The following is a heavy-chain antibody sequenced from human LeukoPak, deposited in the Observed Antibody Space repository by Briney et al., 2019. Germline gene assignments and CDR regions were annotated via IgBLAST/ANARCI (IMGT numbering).Heavy chain of an antibody. D-gene: IGHD3-10*01. Sequence: ASVKVSCKASGYTFTGYYMHWVRQAPGQGLEWMGWINPNSGGTNYAQKFQGGVTMTRDTSISTAYMELSRLRSDDTAVYYCAMSILAGSSALDYWGQGTLVTVSS. CDR2: INPNSGGT. CDR1: GYTFTGYY. V-gene: IGHV1-2*02. CDR3: AMSILAGSSALDY. J-gene: IGHJ4*02.